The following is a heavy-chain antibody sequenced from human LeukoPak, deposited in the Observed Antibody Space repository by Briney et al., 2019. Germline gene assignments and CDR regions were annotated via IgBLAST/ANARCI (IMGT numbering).Heavy chain of an antibody. V-gene: IGHV4-4*07. D-gene: IGHD2-15*01. J-gene: IGHJ6*03. CDR1: GDSISTYY. CDR2: SYISGTT. Sequence: SETLSLTCSVSGDSISTYYWNWVRQPAGKGLEWIGRSYISGTTTYNPPLKSRVTMSLDTSKNQFSLEVSSVTAADTAVYYCARGREGYYYYYYYMDVWGYGTTVTVSS. CDR3: ARGREGYYYYYYYMDV.